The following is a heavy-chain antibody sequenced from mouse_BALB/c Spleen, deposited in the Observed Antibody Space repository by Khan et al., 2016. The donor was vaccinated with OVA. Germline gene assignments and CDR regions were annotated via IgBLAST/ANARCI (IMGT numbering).Heavy chain of an antibody. V-gene: IGHV14-3*01. CDR1: GFNIKNTG. Sequence: VRLLQSGAELVKPGASVKFSCTASGFNIKNTGMHWVKQTPEKGLEWIGRIDTENGNTKYAQNFQGRFTISADTSSNTAYLQISSLTSEDTAIDYCARINAWGQGTTLTVSS. J-gene: IGHJ2*01. CDR2: IDTENGNT. CDR3: ARINA.